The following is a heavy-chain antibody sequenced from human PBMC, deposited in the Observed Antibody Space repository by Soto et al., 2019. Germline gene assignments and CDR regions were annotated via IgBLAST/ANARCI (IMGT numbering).Heavy chain of an antibody. CDR1: GGSISTYY. Sequence: SETLSLTCTVSGGSISTYYWSWIRQPPGKGLEWIGYINYSGRTNYNPSLRSRVTMSLDTSKNQFSLKLRSVTAADTAVFYCARYAGSSWFDYWGQGTLVTVSS. D-gene: IGHD6-13*01. J-gene: IGHJ4*02. CDR2: INYSGRT. CDR3: ARYAGSSWFDY. V-gene: IGHV4-59*01.